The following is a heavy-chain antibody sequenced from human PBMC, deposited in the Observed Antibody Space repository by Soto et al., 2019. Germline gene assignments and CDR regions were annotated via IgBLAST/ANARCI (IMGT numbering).Heavy chain of an antibody. CDR3: ARDLEVVGANPYCSKFDY. V-gene: IGHV3-30*14. CDR1: GFTFSSYA. J-gene: IGHJ4*02. CDR2: ISYDGSNK. Sequence: QVQLVESGGGVVQPGRSLRLSCAASGFTFSSYAMHWVRQAPGKGLEWVAVISYDGSNKYYADSVKGRFTISRDNTKNSLDPQMNSGRAEDTAVYYCARDLEVVGANPYCSKFDYWGQGTLV. D-gene: IGHD1-26*01.